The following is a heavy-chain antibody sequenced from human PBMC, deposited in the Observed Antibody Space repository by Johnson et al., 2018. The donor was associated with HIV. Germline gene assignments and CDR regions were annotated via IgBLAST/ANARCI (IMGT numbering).Heavy chain of an antibody. CDR1: GFSFSAYY. J-gene: IGHJ3*02. CDR3: VRRPFGAAPGADTFDI. Sequence: QVQLVESGGGVVRPGGSLRLSCAASGFSFSAYYMSWIRQAPGKGLEWISYMSSSGSTIYHAETVKGRFPISRDNAKNSLYLQMNSLRAEDTAVYYCVRRPFGAAPGADTFDIWGQGTMVTVAS. V-gene: IGHV3-11*04. D-gene: IGHD6-13*01. CDR2: MSSSGSTI.